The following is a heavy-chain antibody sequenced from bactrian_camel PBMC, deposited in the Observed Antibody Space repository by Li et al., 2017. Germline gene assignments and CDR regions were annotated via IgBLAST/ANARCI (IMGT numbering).Heavy chain of an antibody. CDR3: ATTGFDF. D-gene: IGHD5*01. Sequence: DVQLVESGGGLVQPGGSLRLSCVVSGFTFSNYDAVWVRQAPGKGLEWVSTINSGGTTTYYAESVKGRFTISRDNAQNTAYLQMDSLKFEDTALYYCATTGFDFWDQGTQVTVS. V-gene: IGHV3S40*01. CDR1: GFTFSNYD. J-gene: IGHJ4*01. CDR2: INSGGTTT.